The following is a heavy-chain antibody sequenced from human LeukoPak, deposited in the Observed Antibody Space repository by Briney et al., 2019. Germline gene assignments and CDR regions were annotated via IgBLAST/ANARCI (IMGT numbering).Heavy chain of an antibody. V-gene: IGHV3-7*01. J-gene: IGHJ4*02. CDR2: IKQDGSEK. CDR1: GFTFSSYW. Sequence: GGSLRLSCAASGFTFSSYWMSWVRQAPGKGLEWVANIKQDGSEKNYVDSVKGRFTISRDSAKNSLYLQMNSLRAEDTAVYYCASGAGTYNYWGQGTLLTVSS. CDR3: ASGAGTYNY. D-gene: IGHD3-10*01.